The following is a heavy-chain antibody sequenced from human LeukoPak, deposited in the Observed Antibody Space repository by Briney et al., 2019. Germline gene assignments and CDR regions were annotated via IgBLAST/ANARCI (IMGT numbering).Heavy chain of an antibody. CDR2: ISGTGAST. J-gene: IGHJ3*02. CDR3: AKNAGTSFTVHAFDI. Sequence: GGSLRLSCAASGFTFNSYAMSWVRQAPGKGLEWVSGISGTGASTYYADSVKGRFTFSRYHSKNTLYLQMNSLRAEDTAVYYCAKNAGTSFTVHAFDIWGQGTMVTVSS. V-gene: IGHV3-23*01. D-gene: IGHD3-10*01. CDR1: GFTFNSYA.